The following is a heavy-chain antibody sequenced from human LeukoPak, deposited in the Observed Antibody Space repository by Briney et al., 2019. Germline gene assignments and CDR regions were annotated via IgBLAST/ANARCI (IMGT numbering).Heavy chain of an antibody. Sequence: ASVKVSCKASGYTFTGYYMHWVRQAPGQGLEWMGWIKAKSVVTNYAQKFQGRVTITRDTSISTAYLELRRLTSDDTAVYYCAREPVLSARGYYYHYMDVWGKGTTVTVSS. CDR1: GYTFTGYY. CDR3: AREPVLSARGYYYHYMDV. V-gene: IGHV1-2*02. J-gene: IGHJ6*03. D-gene: IGHD2-8*01. CDR2: IKAKSVVT.